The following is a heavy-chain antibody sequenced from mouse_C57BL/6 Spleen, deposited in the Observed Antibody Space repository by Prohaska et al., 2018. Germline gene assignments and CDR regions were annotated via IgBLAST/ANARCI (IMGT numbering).Heavy chain of an antibody. D-gene: IGHD6-1*01. J-gene: IGHJ3*01. Sequence: QVQLQQPGAELVRPGTSVKLSCKASGYTFTSYWMHWVKQRPGQGLEWIGVIDPSDSYTNYNQKFKGKATLTVDTSSSTAYMQLSSLTSEDSAVYYCARSSPSLPTGFAYWGQGTLVTVSA. V-gene: IGHV1-59*01. CDR2: IDPSDSYT. CDR1: GYTFTSYW. CDR3: ARSSPSLPTGFAY.